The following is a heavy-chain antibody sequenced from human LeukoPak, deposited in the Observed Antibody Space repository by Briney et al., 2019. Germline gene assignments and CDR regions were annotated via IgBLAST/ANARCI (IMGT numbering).Heavy chain of an antibody. V-gene: IGHV3-64D*06. CDR2: ISSNGGST. CDR1: GFTSSSYA. D-gene: IGHD3-10*01. CDR3: VKDRYYGSGTTFDY. Sequence: GGSLRLSCSASGFTSSSYAMHWVRQAPGKGLEYVSAISSNGGSTYYADSVKGRFTISRDNSKNTLYLQMSSLRAEDTAVYYCVKDRYYGSGTTFDYWGQGTLVTVSS. J-gene: IGHJ4*02.